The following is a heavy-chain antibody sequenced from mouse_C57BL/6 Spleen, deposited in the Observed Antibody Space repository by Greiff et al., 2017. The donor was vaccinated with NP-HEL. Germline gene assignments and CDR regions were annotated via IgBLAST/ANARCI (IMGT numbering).Heavy chain of an antibody. Sequence: VKLVESGPGLVAPSQSLSITCTVSGFSLTSYAISWVRQPPGKGLEWLGVIWTGGGTTYNSALKSRLSISKDNSKSQVFLKMNSLQTDDTGRYYCARKRGGYDYEDAMDYWGQGTSVTVSS. V-gene: IGHV2-9-1*01. CDR2: IWTGGGT. CDR1: GFSLTSYA. D-gene: IGHD2-4*01. J-gene: IGHJ4*01. CDR3: ARKRGGYDYEDAMDY.